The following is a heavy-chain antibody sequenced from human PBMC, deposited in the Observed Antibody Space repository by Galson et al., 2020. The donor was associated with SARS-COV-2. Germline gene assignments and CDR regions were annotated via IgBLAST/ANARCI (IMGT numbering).Heavy chain of an antibody. J-gene: IGHJ6*02. CDR2: IKQDGSEK. CDR3: ARDLWEVVAPMYYGMDV. Sequence: GGSLRLSCAASGFTFSSYWMSWVRQAPGKGLEWVTNIKQDGSEKYYVDSVKGRFTISRDNAKNSLYLQMNSLRAEDTAVYYCARDLWEVVAPMYYGMDVWGQGTTVTVSS. CDR1: GFTFSSYW. D-gene: IGHD2-15*01. V-gene: IGHV3-7*05.